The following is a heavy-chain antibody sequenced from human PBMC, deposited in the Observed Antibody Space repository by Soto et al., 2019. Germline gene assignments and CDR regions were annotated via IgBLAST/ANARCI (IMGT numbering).Heavy chain of an antibody. D-gene: IGHD3-9*01. Sequence: ETSVKVSCTASGYTFTSYAMHWVRQAPGQRLEWMGWINAGNGNTKYSQKFQGRVTITRDTSASTAYMELSSLRSEDTAVYYCARDFIFGTYYDILTGSLDVWGKGTTVTVSS. CDR3: ARDFIFGTYYDILTGSLDV. CDR1: GYTFTSYA. V-gene: IGHV1-3*01. CDR2: INAGNGNT. J-gene: IGHJ6*04.